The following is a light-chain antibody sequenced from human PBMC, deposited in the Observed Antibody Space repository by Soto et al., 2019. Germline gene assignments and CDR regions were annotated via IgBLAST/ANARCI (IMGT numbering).Light chain of an antibody. CDR1: KSVGKY. J-gene: IGKJ1*01. CDR3: QHYGHPRWT. V-gene: IGKV3-11*01. Sequence: EIVLTQSPATLSLSPGDRATLSCRASKSVGKYLAWYQQKPGQLPRLLIYDVSTRANGTPDRFSGSGSGTDFTLTISRLAPEDSALYYCQHYGHPRWTFGPGTKVDIK. CDR2: DVS.